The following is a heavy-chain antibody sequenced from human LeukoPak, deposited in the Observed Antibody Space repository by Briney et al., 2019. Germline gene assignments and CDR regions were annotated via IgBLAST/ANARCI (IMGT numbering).Heavy chain of an antibody. CDR1: GGSISSYY. V-gene: IGHV4-39*01. CDR2: IYYSGST. Sequence: SETLSLTCTVSGGSISSYYWGWIRQPLGKGLEWIGSIYYSGSTYYNPSLKSRVTISVDTSKNQFSLKLSSVTAADTAVYYCASLSTSLVAAVPYSLYYWGQGTLVTVSS. CDR3: ASLSTSLVAAVPYSLYY. D-gene: IGHD2-15*01. J-gene: IGHJ4*02.